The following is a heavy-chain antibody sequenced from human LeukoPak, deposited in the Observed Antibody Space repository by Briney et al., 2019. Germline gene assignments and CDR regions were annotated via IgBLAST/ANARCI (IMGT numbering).Heavy chain of an antibody. CDR1: GGFFSGYY. Sequence: SETLSLTCAVYGGFFSGYYWSWIRQPPGKGLEWIGEINHSGSTNYNPSLKSRVTISVDTSKNQFSLKLSSGTAAHTAVYYCARQSFWGNINIDYWGQGTLVTVSS. D-gene: IGHD3-16*01. CDR2: INHSGST. J-gene: IGHJ4*02. V-gene: IGHV4-34*01. CDR3: ARQSFWGNINIDY.